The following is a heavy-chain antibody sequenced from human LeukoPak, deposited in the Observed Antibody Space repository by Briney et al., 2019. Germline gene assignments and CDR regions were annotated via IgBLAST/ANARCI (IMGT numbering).Heavy chain of an antibody. J-gene: IGHJ4*02. CDR3: ARDLLYYGSGSSVDY. CDR2: IRYDGSNK. CDR1: GFTFSSYG. V-gene: IGHV3-30*02. D-gene: IGHD3-10*01. Sequence: GGSLRLSCAASGFTFSSYGMHWVRQAPGKGLEWVAFIRYDGSNKYYADSVKGRFTISRDNSKNTLYLQMNSLRAEDTAVYYCARDLLYYGSGSSVDYWGQGTLVTVSS.